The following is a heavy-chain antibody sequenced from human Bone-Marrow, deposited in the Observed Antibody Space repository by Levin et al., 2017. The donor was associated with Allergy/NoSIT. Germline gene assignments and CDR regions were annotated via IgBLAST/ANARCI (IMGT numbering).Heavy chain of an antibody. D-gene: IGHD5-24*01. V-gene: IGHV1-8*01. J-gene: IGHJ4*02. CDR3: ARVPRLRWLHFFS. Sequence: ASVKVSCKASGYTFTSFDMHWVRQAPGQGPEWMGWMNPNSGDTGYAQGFEGRVTLTRNTSMATAYMELDSLISEDTAVYYCARVPRLRWLHFFSRGQGTPVTVSS. CDR1: GYTFTSFD. CDR2: MNPNSGDT.